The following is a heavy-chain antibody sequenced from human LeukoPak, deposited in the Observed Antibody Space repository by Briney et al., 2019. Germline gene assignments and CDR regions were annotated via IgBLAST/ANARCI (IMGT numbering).Heavy chain of an antibody. CDR3: ARGYLSGSCYSD. D-gene: IGHD2-15*01. V-gene: IGHV4-34*01. CDR2: INHSGST. CDR1: GGSFSGYY. J-gene: IGHJ4*02. Sequence: PPETLSLTCAVYGGSFSGYYWSWIRQPPGKGLEWIGEINHSGSTNYNPSLKSRVTISVDTSKNQFSLKLSSVTAADTAVYYCARGYLSGSCYSDWGQGTLVIVSS.